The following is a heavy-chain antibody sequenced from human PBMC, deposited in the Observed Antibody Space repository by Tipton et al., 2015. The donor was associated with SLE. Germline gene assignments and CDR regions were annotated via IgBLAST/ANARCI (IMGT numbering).Heavy chain of an antibody. J-gene: IGHJ3*02. CDR1: AGSFSGYY. Sequence: TLSLTCAVSAGSFSGYYWSWIRQSPVRGLEWIGEINHSGSPNYNPSLKSRVTISVHTSKNQFSLKLNSVTAADTAMYYCARVGAPVAFEIWGQGTMVTVSS. CDR3: ARVGAPVAFEI. V-gene: IGHV4-34*01. D-gene: IGHD3-3*01. CDR2: INHSGSP.